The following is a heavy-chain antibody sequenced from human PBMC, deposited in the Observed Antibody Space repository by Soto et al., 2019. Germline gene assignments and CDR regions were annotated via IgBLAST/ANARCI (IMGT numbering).Heavy chain of an antibody. D-gene: IGHD3-3*01. J-gene: IGHJ4*02. V-gene: IGHV1-3*01. Sequence: ASVKVSCKASGYTFSSHAIHWVRQAPGQRLEWMGWINAGNGDTNYSQKFQGRVAITTDTSASSAYLELSTLRSEDTAVYYCARDGARIAVFGVVYYFDYWGQGTVVTVSS. CDR3: ARDGARIAVFGVVYYFDY. CDR2: INAGNGDT. CDR1: GYTFSSHA.